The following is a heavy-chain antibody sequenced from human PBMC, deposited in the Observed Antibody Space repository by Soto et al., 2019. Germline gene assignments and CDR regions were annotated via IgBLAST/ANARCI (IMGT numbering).Heavy chain of an antibody. Sequence: EVQLLESGGGLVQPGGSLRLSCAASGFTFSSYAMSWVRQAPGKGLEWVSAISGSGGSTYYADSVKGRFTISRDNSKNTLYLQMNSLRAEDTAVYYCAKSPPPLYCSGGSCYFDYWAREPWSPSPQ. CDR2: ISGSGGST. CDR1: GFTFSSYA. V-gene: IGHV3-23*01. J-gene: IGHJ4*02. D-gene: IGHD2-15*01. CDR3: AKSPPPLYCSGGSCYFDY.